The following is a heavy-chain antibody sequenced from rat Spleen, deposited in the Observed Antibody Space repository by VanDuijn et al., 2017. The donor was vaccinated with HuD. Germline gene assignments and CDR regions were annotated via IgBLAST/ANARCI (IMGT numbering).Heavy chain of an antibody. CDR1: GFTFSSYW. Sequence: EVQLVETGGGLVQPGRSLKLSCVASGFTFSSYWMYWIRQAPGKGLEWVASITDTGGSTYYPDSVKGRFTISRDNAKSTLYLQMNSLRSEDTATYYCAKSSYYYDGSYYYYFDYWGQGVMVTVSS. CDR3: AKSSYYYDGSYYYYFDY. CDR2: ITDTGGST. D-gene: IGHD1-12*02. J-gene: IGHJ2*01. V-gene: IGHV5-31*01.